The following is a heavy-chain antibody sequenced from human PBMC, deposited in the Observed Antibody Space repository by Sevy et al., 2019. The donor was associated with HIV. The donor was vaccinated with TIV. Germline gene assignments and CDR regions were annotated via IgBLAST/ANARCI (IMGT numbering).Heavy chain of an antibody. CDR1: GFTFSDFY. Sequence: GSLRLSCEVSGFTFSDFYMSWIRQAPGKGLEWIGEINHSGSTNYNPSLKSRVTISVDTSKNQFSLKLSSVTAADTAVYYCARGRAYYDYVWGSYRFDYWGQGTLVTVSS. CDR3: ARGRAYYDYVWGSYRFDY. CDR2: INHSGST. V-gene: IGHV4-34*01. J-gene: IGHJ4*02. D-gene: IGHD3-16*02.